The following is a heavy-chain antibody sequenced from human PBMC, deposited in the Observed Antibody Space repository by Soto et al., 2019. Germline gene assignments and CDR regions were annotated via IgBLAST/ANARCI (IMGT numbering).Heavy chain of an antibody. V-gene: IGHV1-18*01. Sequence: VASVKVSCKASGYTFTSYGISWVRQAPGQGLEWMGWISAYNGNTNYAQKLQGRVTMTTDTSTSTAYMELRSLRSDDTAVYYCARRTDYGGEYYFDYWGQGTLVTVSS. CDR2: ISAYNGNT. D-gene: IGHD3-16*01. J-gene: IGHJ4*02. CDR3: ARRTDYGGEYYFDY. CDR1: GYTFTSYG.